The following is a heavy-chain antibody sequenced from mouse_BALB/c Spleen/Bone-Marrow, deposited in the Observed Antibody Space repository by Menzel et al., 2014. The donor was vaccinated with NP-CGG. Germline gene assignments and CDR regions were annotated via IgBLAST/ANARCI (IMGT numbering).Heavy chain of an antibody. D-gene: IGHD4-1*01. CDR2: IDPANGNT. CDR3: ARWEYYAMDY. V-gene: IGHV14-3*02. Sequence: DVQLQESGAELVKPGASVKLSCTASGFNIKDTYMHWVKQRPEQGLEWIGRIDPANGNTEYDPKFQGKATITADTSSNTAYLQLSSPTSEDTAVYYCARWEYYAMDYWGQGTSVTVSS. J-gene: IGHJ4*01. CDR1: GFNIKDTY.